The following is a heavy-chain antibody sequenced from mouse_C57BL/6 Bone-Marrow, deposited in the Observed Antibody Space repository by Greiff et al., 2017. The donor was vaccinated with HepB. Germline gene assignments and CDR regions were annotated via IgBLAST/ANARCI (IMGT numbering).Heavy chain of an antibody. Sequence: VQLQQSGAELARPGASVKLSCKASGYTFTSYGISWVKQRTGQGLEWIGEIYPRSGNTYYNEKFKGKATLTADKSSSTAYMELRSLTSGDAAVYCCAGGTTVVGGGYFDVWGTGTTVTVSS. CDR3: AGGTTVVGGGYFDV. V-gene: IGHV1-81*01. CDR1: GYTFTSYG. D-gene: IGHD1-1*01. CDR2: IYPRSGNT. J-gene: IGHJ1*03.